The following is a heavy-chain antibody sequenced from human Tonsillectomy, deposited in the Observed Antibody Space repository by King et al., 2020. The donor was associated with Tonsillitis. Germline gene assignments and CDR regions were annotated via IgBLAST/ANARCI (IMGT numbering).Heavy chain of an antibody. CDR2: ISPSDSAT. V-gene: IGHV5-51*01. Sequence: QLVQSGAEVKKPGESLRISCMSSGYAFSTYSIGWVRQKPGKGLEWMGIISPSDSATRYSPSFEGQVTISADKSSSVAYLQWTSLQPSDTAVYYCTRRLVVAGVLTQAVDVGGQGTMVTV. J-gene: IGHJ6*02. CDR3: TRRLVVAGVLTQAVDV. CDR1: GYAFSTYS. D-gene: IGHD2-21*01.